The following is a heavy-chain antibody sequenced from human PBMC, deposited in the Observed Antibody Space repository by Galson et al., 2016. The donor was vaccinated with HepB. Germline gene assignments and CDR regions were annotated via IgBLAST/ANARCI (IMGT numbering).Heavy chain of an antibody. CDR3: ARDGRDYAGAYYPPLDE. J-gene: IGHJ4*02. V-gene: IGHV1-18*01. CDR1: GYTFVSFG. CDR2: ISPYNGNT. Sequence: SVKVSCKAVGYTFVSFGISWVRQAPGQGLEWMGWISPYNGNTNFAQKFRARVTMITDTATNSVYMDLRDLRTDDTAVYFCARDGRDYAGAYYPPLDEWGEGTPVIVSS. D-gene: IGHD4-23*01.